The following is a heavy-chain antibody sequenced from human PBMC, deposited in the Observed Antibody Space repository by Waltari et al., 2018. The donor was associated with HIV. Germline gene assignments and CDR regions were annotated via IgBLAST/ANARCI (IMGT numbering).Heavy chain of an antibody. CDR1: GFTLSSYS. Sequence: EVQLVESGGGLVQPGGSLRLSCAASGFTLSSYSMNWVRQAPGKGLEWVSYISSSSSTIYYADSLKGRFTISRDNAKNSLYLQMNSLRAEDTAVYYCARVGAAYFDYWGQGTLVTVSS. CDR3: ARVGAAYFDY. D-gene: IGHD2-15*01. V-gene: IGHV3-48*01. J-gene: IGHJ4*02. CDR2: ISSSSSTI.